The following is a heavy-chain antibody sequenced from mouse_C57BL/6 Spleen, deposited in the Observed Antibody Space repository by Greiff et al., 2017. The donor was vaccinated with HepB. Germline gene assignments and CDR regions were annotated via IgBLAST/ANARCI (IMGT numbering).Heavy chain of an antibody. Sequence: VQLKQSGEGLVKPGGSLKLSCAASGFTFSSYAMSWVRQTPEKRLEWVAYISSGGDYIYYADTVKGRFTISRDNARNTLYLQMSSLKSEDTAMYYCTREGGYYAMDYWGQGTSVTVST. V-gene: IGHV5-9-1*02. J-gene: IGHJ4*01. CDR3: TREGGYYAMDY. CDR2: ISSGGDYI. CDR1: GFTFSSYA.